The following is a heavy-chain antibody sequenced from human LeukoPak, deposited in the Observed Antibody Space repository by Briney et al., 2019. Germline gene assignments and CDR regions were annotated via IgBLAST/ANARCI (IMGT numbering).Heavy chain of an antibody. CDR2: IYSGGST. D-gene: IGHD6-19*01. V-gene: IGHV3-53*01. J-gene: IGHJ3*02. CDR1: GFTVSSNY. CDR3: AREHVDLAVAAPGPFDI. Sequence: GGSLRLSCAASGFTVSSNYMSWVRQAPGKGLEWVSVIYSGGSTYYADSVKGRFTISRDNSKNTLYLQMNSLRAEDTAVYYCAREHVDLAVAAPGPFDIWGLGTMVTVSS.